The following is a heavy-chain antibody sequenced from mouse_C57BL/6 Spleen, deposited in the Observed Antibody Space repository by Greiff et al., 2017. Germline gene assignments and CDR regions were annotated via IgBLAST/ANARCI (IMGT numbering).Heavy chain of an antibody. J-gene: IGHJ1*03. V-gene: IGHV1-15*01. CDR3: TREHSNYGYFDV. Sequence: QVQLQQSGAELVRPGASVTLSCKASGYTFTDYEMHWVKQTPVHGLEWIGAIDPETGGTAYNQKFKGKAILTADKSSSTAYMELRSLTSEDSAVYYCTREHSNYGYFDVWGTGTTVTVSS. CDR1: GYTFTDYE. CDR2: IDPETGGT. D-gene: IGHD2-5*01.